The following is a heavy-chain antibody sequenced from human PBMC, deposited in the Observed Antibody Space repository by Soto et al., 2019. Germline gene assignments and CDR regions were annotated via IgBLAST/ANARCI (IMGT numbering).Heavy chain of an antibody. CDR3: ARDWETTVTTQPDY. CDR1: GYTFTSYG. Sequence: QVQLVQSGAEVKKPGASVKVSCKATGYTFTSYGISWVRRAPGQGLEWMGWISAYNGNTNYAQKLQGRVTMTTDTSTTTAYMELRSLRSDDTAVYYCARDWETTVTTQPDYSGQGTLVTVSS. J-gene: IGHJ4*02. V-gene: IGHV1-18*01. CDR2: ISAYNGNT. D-gene: IGHD4-17*01.